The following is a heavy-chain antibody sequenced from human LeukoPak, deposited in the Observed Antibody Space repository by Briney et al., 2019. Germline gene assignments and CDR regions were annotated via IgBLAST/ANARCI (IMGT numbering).Heavy chain of an antibody. J-gene: IGHJ4*02. CDR2: INVDGSGA. Sequence: GGSLRLSCAASGFTFSTYWMHWVRQAPGKGLVWVSHINVDGSGATYADSVKGRFTISRDNAKNTLYLHMNSLRAEDTAVYYYARATRIYSSGWYYSFDYWGQGTLVTVSS. CDR3: ARATRIYSSGWYYSFDY. D-gene: IGHD6-19*01. CDR1: GFTFSTYW. V-gene: IGHV3-74*01.